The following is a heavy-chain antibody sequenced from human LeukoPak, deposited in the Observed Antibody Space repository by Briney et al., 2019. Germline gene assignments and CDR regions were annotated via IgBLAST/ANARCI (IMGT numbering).Heavy chain of an antibody. D-gene: IGHD6-13*01. CDR3: ARVDGSSWYGSYYGMDV. J-gene: IGHJ6*02. Sequence: GGSLRLSCAASGFTFSSYWMSWVRQAPGKGLEWVANIKQGGSEKYYVDSVKGRFTISRDNAKNSLYLQMNSLRAEDTAVYYCARVDGSSWYGSYYGMDVWGQGTTVTVSS. V-gene: IGHV3-7*01. CDR1: GFTFSSYW. CDR2: IKQGGSEK.